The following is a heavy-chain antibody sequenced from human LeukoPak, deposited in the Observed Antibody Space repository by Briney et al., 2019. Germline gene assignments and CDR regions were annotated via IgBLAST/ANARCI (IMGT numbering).Heavy chain of an antibody. D-gene: IGHD5-12*01. CDR2: IYPGDSDT. J-gene: IGHJ6*03. CDR3: ARTSTGPYRGYGVWDYYYMDV. Sequence: RSGESLKISCKGSGYSFTSYWIGWVRQMPGKGLEWMGIIYPGDSDTRYSPSFQGQVTISADKSISTAYLQWSSLKASDTAMYYCARTSTGPYRGYGVWDYYYMDVWGKGTTVTVSS. CDR1: GYSFTSYW. V-gene: IGHV5-51*01.